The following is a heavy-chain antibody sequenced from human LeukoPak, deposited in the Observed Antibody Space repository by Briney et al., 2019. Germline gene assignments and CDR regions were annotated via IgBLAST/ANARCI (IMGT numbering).Heavy chain of an antibody. V-gene: IGHV4-59*01. D-gene: IGHD6-6*01. CDR3: ARGGTARGSSGDYYYYYYMDV. J-gene: IGHJ6*03. CDR1: GGSFSGYY. Sequence: SETLSLTCAVYGGSFSGYYWSWIRQPPGKGLEWIGYIYYSGSTNYNPSLKSRVTISVDTSKNQFSLKLSSVTAADTAVYYCARGGTARGSSGDYYYYYYMDVWGKGTTVTVSS. CDR2: IYYSGST.